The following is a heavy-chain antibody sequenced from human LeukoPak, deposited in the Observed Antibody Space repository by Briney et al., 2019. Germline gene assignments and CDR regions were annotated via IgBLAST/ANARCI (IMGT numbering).Heavy chain of an antibody. V-gene: IGHV3-33*01. CDR2: IWYDGSNK. CDR3: ARDTRLSYYFDY. J-gene: IGHJ4*02. D-gene: IGHD3-16*02. CDR1: GFTFSSYG. Sequence: GGSLRLSCAASGFTFSSYGMHWVRQAPGKGLEGVAVIWYDGSNKYYADSVKGRFTISRDNSKNTLYLQMNSLRAEDTAVYYCARDTRLSYYFDYWGQGTLVTVSS.